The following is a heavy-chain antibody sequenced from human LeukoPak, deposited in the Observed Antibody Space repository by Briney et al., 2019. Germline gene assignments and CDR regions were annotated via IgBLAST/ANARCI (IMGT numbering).Heavy chain of an antibody. CDR2: ISSSSRTI. CDR3: AREGMGVGATSDY. D-gene: IGHD1-26*01. Sequence: GGPLRLSCAASGFIFTDYNMNWVRQAPGKGLEWISYISSSSRTIYYADSVKGRFAISRDNAKNSVYLQLNNLRADDTAVYYCAREGMGVGATSDYWGQGALVTVSS. V-gene: IGHV3-48*01. CDR1: GFIFTDYN. J-gene: IGHJ4*02.